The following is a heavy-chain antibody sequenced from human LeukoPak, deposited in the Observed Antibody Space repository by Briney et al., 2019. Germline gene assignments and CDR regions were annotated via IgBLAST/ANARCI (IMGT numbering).Heavy chain of an antibody. Sequence: GGSLRLSCTGSQLIFSRYGLNWVRQSPGKGLEWISSITRSGSNIDYADSVRGRFTISRDNAKNSLFLHMNSLRVEDTAVYYCARLTIYDDTDYWGQGTLVTVSS. CDR2: ITRSGSNI. CDR3: ARLTIYDDTDY. D-gene: IGHD3-3*01. V-gene: IGHV3-48*03. J-gene: IGHJ4*02. CDR1: QLIFSRYG.